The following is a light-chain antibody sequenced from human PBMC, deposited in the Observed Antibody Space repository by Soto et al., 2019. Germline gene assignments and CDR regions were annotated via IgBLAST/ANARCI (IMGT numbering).Light chain of an antibody. J-gene: IGKJ5*01. Sequence: EIVMTQSPATLSLSPGERATLSCRASQSVGNSLAWYQLKPGQPPRLLIFDTYSGATGTPARFRGSGSGTDFTLTISSLQPEDFATYYCQQSYRTPTFGQGTRLEIK. CDR3: QQSYRTPT. CDR2: DTY. CDR1: QSVGNS. V-gene: IGKV3-15*01.